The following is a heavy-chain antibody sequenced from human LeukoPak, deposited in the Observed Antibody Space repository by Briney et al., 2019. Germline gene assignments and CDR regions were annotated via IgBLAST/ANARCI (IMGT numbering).Heavy chain of an antibody. CDR1: GFTFSSYG. Sequence: GGSLRLSCAASGFTFSSYGMHWVRQAAGKGLEWVAVISYDGSNKYYADSVKGRFTISRDNSKNTLYLQMNSLRAEDTAVYYCAKDPGGSYPYFDYWGQGTLVTVSS. V-gene: IGHV3-30*18. D-gene: IGHD1-26*01. CDR2: ISYDGSNK. CDR3: AKDPGGSYPYFDY. J-gene: IGHJ4*02.